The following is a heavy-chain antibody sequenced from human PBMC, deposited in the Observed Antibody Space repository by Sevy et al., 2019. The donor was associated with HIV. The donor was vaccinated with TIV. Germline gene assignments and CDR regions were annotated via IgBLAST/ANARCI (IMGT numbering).Heavy chain of an antibody. CDR3: ARHEGGSHYIFGKLDY. D-gene: IGHD1-26*01. J-gene: IGHJ4*02. Sequence: SGCLRLSCAASGFTFSYYSLTWVRQAPGKGLEGVSSISSAGSFIYYADSVKGRFTISRDSAKSSLYLQMNSLGVEDTPVYYCARHEGGSHYIFGKLDYWGQGTLVTVSS. V-gene: IGHV3-21*06. CDR1: GFTFSYYS. CDR2: ISSAGSFI.